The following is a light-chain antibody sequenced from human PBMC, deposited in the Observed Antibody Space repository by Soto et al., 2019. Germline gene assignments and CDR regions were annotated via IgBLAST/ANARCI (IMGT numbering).Light chain of an antibody. CDR2: YDD. CDR3: AAWDDSLNGRV. J-gene: IGLJ3*02. CDR1: WSNVGNNA. V-gene: IGLV1-36*01. Sequence: QAVVTQPPSVSEAPRQRVTISCSGTWSNVGNNAVSWYQQLPGKAPKLLIYYDDLLPSGVSDRLSGSKSGTSASLAISGLQSEDEADYYCAAWDDSLNGRVFGGGTKLTVL.